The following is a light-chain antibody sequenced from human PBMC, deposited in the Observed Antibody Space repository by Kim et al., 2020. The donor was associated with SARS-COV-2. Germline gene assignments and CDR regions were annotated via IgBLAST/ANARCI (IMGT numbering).Light chain of an antibody. CDR1: QSLLHSNGYNY. V-gene: IGKV2-28*01. CDR3: MQVLQTPT. J-gene: IGKJ1*01. CDR2: LGS. Sequence: DIVMTQSPLSLPVTPGEPASISCRSSQSLLHSNGYNYLDWYLQKPGQSPQLLIYLGSNRASGVPDRFSGSGSGTDLTLKISRVEAEDVGVYYCMQVLQTPTFGQGTKVDIK.